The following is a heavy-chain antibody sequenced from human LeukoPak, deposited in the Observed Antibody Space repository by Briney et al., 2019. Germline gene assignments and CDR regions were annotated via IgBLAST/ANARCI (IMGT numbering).Heavy chain of an antibody. CDR1: GGSFSGYY. V-gene: IGHV4-34*01. Sequence: SSETLSLTCAVYGGSFSGYYWSWIRQVPGKGPEWIGEIDHSGRTNANSSLRSRVTISVDMSKNQFSLRLNSVTAADTAVYYCARKSILTSGRKPYDYWDQGALVTVSS. CDR2: IDHSGRT. J-gene: IGHJ4*02. CDR3: ARKSILTSGRKPYDY. D-gene: IGHD2-15*01.